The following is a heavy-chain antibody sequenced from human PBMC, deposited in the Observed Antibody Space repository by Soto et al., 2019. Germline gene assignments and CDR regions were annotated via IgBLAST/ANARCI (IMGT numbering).Heavy chain of an antibody. CDR1: GYTFTSYA. D-gene: IGHD3-16*01. Sequence: QVQLVQSGAEEKKPGASVKVSCKASGYTFTSYAMHWVRQAPGQRLEWMGWINAGNGNTKYSQKFQGRVTITRDTSASTAYMELSSPRSEDTAVYYCARAVGGPTSNLDYWGQGTLVTVSS. CDR3: ARAVGGPTSNLDY. CDR2: INAGNGNT. V-gene: IGHV1-3*05. J-gene: IGHJ4*02.